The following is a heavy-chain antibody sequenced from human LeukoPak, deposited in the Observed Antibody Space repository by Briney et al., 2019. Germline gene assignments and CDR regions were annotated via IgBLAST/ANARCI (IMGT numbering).Heavy chain of an antibody. J-gene: IGHJ4*02. D-gene: IGHD3-10*01. V-gene: IGHV3-7*01. CDR2: INEDGSAK. CDR3: ARDEPGYGEFLLY. Sequence: GGSLRLSCAASGFTFNTYWMGWVRQAPGKGLEWVANINEDGSAKTYVDSLKGRFTISRDNTKNSMYLQMNSLRAEDTAVYYCARDEPGYGEFLLYWGQGTLVTVSS. CDR1: GFTFNTYW.